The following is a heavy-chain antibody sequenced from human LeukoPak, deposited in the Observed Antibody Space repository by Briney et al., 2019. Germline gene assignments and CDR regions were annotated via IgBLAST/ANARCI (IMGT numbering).Heavy chain of an antibody. D-gene: IGHD2/OR15-2a*01. Sequence: GGSLRLSCAASGFTFSSYRMSWVRQAPGKGLEWVSSISSSSTYKYYADSVEGRFTISRDNSKSSLYLQMDSLRAEDTAVYYCARPDDLLLCDYWGQGTLVTVSS. V-gene: IGHV3-21*01. J-gene: IGHJ4*02. CDR3: ARPDDLLLCDY. CDR1: GFTFSSYR. CDR2: ISSSSTYK.